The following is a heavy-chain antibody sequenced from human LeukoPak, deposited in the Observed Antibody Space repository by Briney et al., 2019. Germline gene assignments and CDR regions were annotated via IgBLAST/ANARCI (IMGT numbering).Heavy chain of an antibody. Sequence: PGGSLRLSCAASGFTFRNYVIHWVRQAPGKGLGWVAVTSSDLNVKLYADSVKGRFTISRDNSRSTLYLQMNSLRPEDTAIYYCAREGYYGSGSPPSLYFDYWGLGTLVTVSS. CDR3: AREGYYGSGSPPSLYFDY. J-gene: IGHJ4*02. CDR1: GFTFRNYV. D-gene: IGHD3-10*01. V-gene: IGHV3-30-3*01. CDR2: TSSDLNVK.